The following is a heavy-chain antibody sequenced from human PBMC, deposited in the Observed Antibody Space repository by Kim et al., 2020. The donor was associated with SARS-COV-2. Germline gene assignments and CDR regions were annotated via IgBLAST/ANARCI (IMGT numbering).Heavy chain of an antibody. CDR3: AKEKILGYSSGWTDDYYGMDV. CDR2: ISYDGSNK. CDR1: GFTFSSYA. D-gene: IGHD6-19*01. Sequence: GGSLRLSCAASGFTFSSYAMHWVRQAPGKGLEWVAVISYDGSNKYYADSVKGRFTISRDNSKNTLYLQMNSLRAEDTAVYYCAKEKILGYSSGWTDDYYGMDVWGQGATVTVSS. J-gene: IGHJ6*02. V-gene: IGHV3-30*18.